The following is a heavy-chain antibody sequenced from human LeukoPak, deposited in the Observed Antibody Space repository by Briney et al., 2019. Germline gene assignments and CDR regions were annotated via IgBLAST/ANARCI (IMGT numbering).Heavy chain of an antibody. Sequence: ASVKVSCKASGGTFSSYAISWVRQAPGQGLEWMGGFIPIFGTANYAQKFQGRVTITTDESTSTAYMELNSLRSEDTAVYYCARGPAGLPHNNWFDPWGQGTLVTVSS. J-gene: IGHJ5*02. CDR3: ARGPAGLPHNNWFDP. CDR2: FIPIFGTA. V-gene: IGHV1-69*05. CDR1: GGTFSSYA. D-gene: IGHD5-12*01.